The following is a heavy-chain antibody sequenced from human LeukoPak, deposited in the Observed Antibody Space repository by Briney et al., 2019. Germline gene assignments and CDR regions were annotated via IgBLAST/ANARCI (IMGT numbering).Heavy chain of an antibody. Sequence: SVKVSCKASGYTFTGYYMHWVRQAPGQGLEGMGWINPNSSGTNYAQKFQGRVTMTRDTSISTAYMELSRLRSDDTAVYYCARVSHHIVGACFDYWGQGTLVTVSS. J-gene: IGHJ4*02. D-gene: IGHD1-26*01. CDR1: GYTFTGYY. CDR2: INPNSSGT. V-gene: IGHV1-2*02. CDR3: ARVSHHIVGACFDY.